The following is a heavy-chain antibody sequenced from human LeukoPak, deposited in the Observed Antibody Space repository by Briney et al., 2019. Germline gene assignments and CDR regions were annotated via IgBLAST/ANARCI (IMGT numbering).Heavy chain of an antibody. CDR2: TYTSGST. V-gene: IGHV4-4*07. CDR3: ARVSSSWYQDWYFDL. Sequence: SETLSLTCTVFGGSISSYDWSWIRKPAGKGLEWIGRTYTSGSTNYNPSLKSRVTMSVDMSKNQFSLKLSSMIAADTAVYYCARVSSSWYQDWYFDLWGRGTLVTVPS. D-gene: IGHD6-13*01. J-gene: IGHJ2*01. CDR1: GGSISSYD.